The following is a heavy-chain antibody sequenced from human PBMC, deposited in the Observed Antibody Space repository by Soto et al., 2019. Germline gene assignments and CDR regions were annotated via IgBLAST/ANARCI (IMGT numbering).Heavy chain of an antibody. V-gene: IGHV3-30-3*01. Sequence: PWGSLRLSCTASGFSFDSAAMHWVRQAPGKGLEWVTVISYDGISEFYADSVKGRFTISRDNSKNTLFLQMNSLRSEDTAVYYCGGSGSYYRIDYWGQGTLVTVSS. D-gene: IGHD1-26*01. CDR3: GGSGSYYRIDY. CDR1: GFSFDSAA. CDR2: ISYDGISE. J-gene: IGHJ4*02.